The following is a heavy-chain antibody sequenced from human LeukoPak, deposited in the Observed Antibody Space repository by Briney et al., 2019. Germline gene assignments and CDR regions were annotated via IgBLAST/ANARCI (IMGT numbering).Heavy chain of an antibody. V-gene: IGHV4-59*01. D-gene: IGHD6-13*01. Sequence: SETLSLTCTVSGGSISSYYWSWIRQPPGKGLEWIGYIYYSGTTSYNPSLKSRVTISVDTSKNQFSLKPSSVTAADTAVYYCARGVYIAAAQYGYWGQGTLVTVSS. CDR2: IYYSGTT. CDR1: GGSISSYY. CDR3: ARGVYIAAAQYGY. J-gene: IGHJ4*02.